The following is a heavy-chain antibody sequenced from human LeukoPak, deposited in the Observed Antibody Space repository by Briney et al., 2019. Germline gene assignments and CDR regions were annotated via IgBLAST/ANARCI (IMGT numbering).Heavy chain of an antibody. Sequence: SLRLSCAASGFTFDDYAMHWVRQAPGKGLEWVSGISWNSGSIGYADSVKGRFTISRDNAKNSLYLQMNSLRAEDTAVYYCAREGASGWIDYWGQGTLVTVSS. CDR3: AREGASGWIDY. V-gene: IGHV3-9*01. CDR2: ISWNSGSI. CDR1: GFTFDDYA. J-gene: IGHJ4*02. D-gene: IGHD6-19*01.